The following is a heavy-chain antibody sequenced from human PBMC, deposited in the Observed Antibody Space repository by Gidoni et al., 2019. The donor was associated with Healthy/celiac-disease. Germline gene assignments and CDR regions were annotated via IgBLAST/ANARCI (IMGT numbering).Heavy chain of an antibody. V-gene: IGHV3-7*01. J-gene: IGHJ4*02. CDR3: ARGADYGDLNLDY. D-gene: IGHD4-17*01. CDR2: IKQDGSEK. CDR1: GFTFSSYW. Sequence: EVQLVESGGGLVQHGGSLRLSCAASGFTFSSYWMSWVRQAPGKGLELVANIKQDGSEKYYVDSVKGRFTISRDNAKNSLYLQMNSLRAEDTAVYYCARGADYGDLNLDYWGQGTLVTVSS.